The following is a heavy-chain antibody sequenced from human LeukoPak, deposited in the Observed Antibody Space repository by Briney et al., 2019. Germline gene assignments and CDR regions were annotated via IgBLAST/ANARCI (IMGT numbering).Heavy chain of an antibody. D-gene: IGHD3-22*01. CDR3: AKGSSGYFADL. J-gene: IGHJ5*02. CDR2: ISNDGGGT. CDR1: GFTFNTYP. Sequence: AGTSLRLSCAASGFTFNTYPMHWVRQAPGKGLEWVAAISNDGGGTMYAAFVEGRFTISRDNSKNTLFLQMNSLRAEDTALYYCAKGSSGYFADLWGQGTLVTVSS. V-gene: IGHV3-23*01.